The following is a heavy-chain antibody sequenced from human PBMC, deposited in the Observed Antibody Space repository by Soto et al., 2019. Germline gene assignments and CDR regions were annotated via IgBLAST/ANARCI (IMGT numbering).Heavy chain of an antibody. CDR2: MSPGGNSQ. CDR3: ASGAAFYYDTSRY. D-gene: IGHD3-22*01. Sequence: GGSLRLSCAAPGFNFNIHALHWIRLAPGEGLEWVAVMSPGGNSQYYADSVKGRFTISRDTSKSTLYLQMTSLRPEDTAVYYCASGAAFYYDTSRYWGQGTLVTVSS. V-gene: IGHV3-30-3*01. CDR1: GFNFNIHA. J-gene: IGHJ4*02.